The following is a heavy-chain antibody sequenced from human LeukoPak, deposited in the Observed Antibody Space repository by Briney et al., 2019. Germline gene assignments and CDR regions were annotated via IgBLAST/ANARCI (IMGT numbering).Heavy chain of an antibody. V-gene: IGHV4-4*07. Sequence: SGTLSLTCIVSGGSINSYYWSWIRQPAGKGLEWIGRIYSSGSTNYNPSLKSRVTISVDTFKNQFSLKLSSVTAADTAVYYCASRVGYGSGSHIDYWGQGTLVTVSS. CDR2: IYSSGST. CDR1: GGSINSYY. CDR3: ASRVGYGSGSHIDY. J-gene: IGHJ4*02. D-gene: IGHD3-10*01.